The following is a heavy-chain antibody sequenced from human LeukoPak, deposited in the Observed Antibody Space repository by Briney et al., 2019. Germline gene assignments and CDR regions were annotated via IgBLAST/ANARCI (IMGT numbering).Heavy chain of an antibody. CDR2: ISSSGSTI. J-gene: IGHJ3*02. Sequence: NPGGSLRLSCAASGFTFSDYYMSWIRQAPGKGLEWVSYISSSGSTIYYADSVKGRFTISRDNAKNSLYLQMNSLRAEDTAVYYCARDFLRSGGCAFDIWGQGTMVTVSS. V-gene: IGHV3-11*01. CDR3: ARDFLRSGGCAFDI. CDR1: GFTFSDYY. D-gene: IGHD3-16*01.